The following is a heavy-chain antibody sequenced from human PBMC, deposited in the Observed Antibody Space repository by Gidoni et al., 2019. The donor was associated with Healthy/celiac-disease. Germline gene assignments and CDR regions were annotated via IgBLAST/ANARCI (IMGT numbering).Heavy chain of an antibody. CDR1: GFTFSSYG. CDR3: ARRAFGGTIDY. Sequence: QVQLVESGGGVVQPGRSLRLSCAASGFTFSSYGMHWVRQAPGKGLEWVAVIWYDGSNIYYADSVKGRFTISRDNSKKTLYLEMNSLRAEDTAVYYCARRAFGGTIDYWGQGTLVTVSS. D-gene: IGHD3-16*01. J-gene: IGHJ4*02. V-gene: IGHV3-33*01. CDR2: IWYDGSNI.